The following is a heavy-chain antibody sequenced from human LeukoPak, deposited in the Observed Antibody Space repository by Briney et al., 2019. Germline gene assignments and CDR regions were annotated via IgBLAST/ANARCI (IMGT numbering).Heavy chain of an antibody. CDR3: ARGEGRYCSSTSCYIGAFDI. CDR1: GGSISSYY. Sequence: SETLSLTCSVSGGSISSYYWSWIRQPAGKGLEWIGRIYTSGSTNYNPSLKSRVTMSVDTSKNQFSLKLSSVTAADTAVYYCARGEGRYCSSTSCYIGAFDIWGQGTMVTVSS. CDR2: IYTSGST. D-gene: IGHD2-2*02. J-gene: IGHJ3*02. V-gene: IGHV4-4*07.